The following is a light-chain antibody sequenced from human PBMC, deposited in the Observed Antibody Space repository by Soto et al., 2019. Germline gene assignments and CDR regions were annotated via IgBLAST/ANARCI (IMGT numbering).Light chain of an antibody. J-gene: IGKJ1*01. CDR2: AAS. CDR3: QQYYSYRWT. CDR1: QSISSY. V-gene: IGKV1-39*01. Sequence: DIQMTQSPSSLSASVGDRVTITCRASQSISSYLNWYQQKPGKAPKLLIYAASTLQSGVPSRFSGSGSGTDFTLTISCLQSEDFATYYCQQYYSYRWTFGQGTTGDIK.